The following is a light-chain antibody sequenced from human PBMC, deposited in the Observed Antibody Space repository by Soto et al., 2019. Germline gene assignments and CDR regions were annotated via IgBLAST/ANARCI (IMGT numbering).Light chain of an antibody. V-gene: IGKV3-11*01. CDR1: QSVSNY. CDR3: QHRANWPLT. Sequence: EIVLTQSTATLSLSPGERATLSCSASQSVSNYLAWYQQKPGQAPRLLIYDVSNRATGIPARFSGSGSGTDFTLTISSLEPEDFAVYYCQHRANWPLTFGGGTTVEIK. CDR2: DVS. J-gene: IGKJ4*01.